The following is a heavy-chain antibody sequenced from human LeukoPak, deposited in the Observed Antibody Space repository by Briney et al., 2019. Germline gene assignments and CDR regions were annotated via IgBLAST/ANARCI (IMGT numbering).Heavy chain of an antibody. V-gene: IGHV3-23*01. CDR3: AKGKNIVEVPAAIHPFVFGY. CDR2: ISGSGGST. CDR1: GFTFSSYA. J-gene: IGHJ4*02. D-gene: IGHD2-2*02. Sequence: TGGSLRLSCAASGFTFSSYAMSWVRQAPGKGLEWVSAISGSGGSTYYADSVKGRFTISRDNSKNTLYLQMNSLRAEDTAVYYGAKGKNIVEVPAAIHPFVFGYWAQGPLVTVS.